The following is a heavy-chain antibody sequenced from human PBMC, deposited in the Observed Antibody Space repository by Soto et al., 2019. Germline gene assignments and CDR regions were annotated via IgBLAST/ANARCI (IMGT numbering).Heavy chain of an antibody. Sequence: SETLSLTCAVYGGSFSGYYWSWIRQPPGKGLEWIGEINHSGSTNYNPSLKSRVTISVDTSKNQFSLKLSSVTAADTAVYYCAVEAAGKTIDYWGQGTLVTVSS. D-gene: IGHD6-13*01. CDR3: AVEAAGKTIDY. J-gene: IGHJ4*02. V-gene: IGHV4-34*01. CDR1: GGSFSGYY. CDR2: INHSGST.